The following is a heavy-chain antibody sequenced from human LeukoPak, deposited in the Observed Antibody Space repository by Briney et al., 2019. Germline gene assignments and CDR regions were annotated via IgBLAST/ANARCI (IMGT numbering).Heavy chain of an antibody. V-gene: IGHV3-23*01. J-gene: IGHJ4*02. CDR2: ISGSGGRT. CDR3: ANIWFRELLNVDY. D-gene: IGHD3-10*01. Sequence: GGSLRLSCAGSGFTFSSYAMSWVRQAPGKGLEWVSAISGSGGRTYYADSIKGRFSISRDNSKNTLYLQMNSLRAEDTAVYYCANIWFRELLNVDYWGQGTLVTVSS. CDR1: GFTFSSYA.